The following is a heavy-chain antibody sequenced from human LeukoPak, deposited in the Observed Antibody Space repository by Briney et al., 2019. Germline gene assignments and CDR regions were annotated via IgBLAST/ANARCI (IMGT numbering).Heavy chain of an antibody. CDR3: ARDPNRLADYGGDYFDH. CDR1: GFPFSSYS. V-gene: IGHV3-30*04. CDR2: ISNDGSHK. D-gene: IGHD4-23*01. Sequence: GGPLRLSCAASGFPFSSYSMHWVRQAPGNGLEWVAVISNDGSHKYYADSVKGRFIISRDNSKNTLSLQMNTLRPDDTAVFYCARDPNRLADYGGDYFDHWGQGTLVTVSS. J-gene: IGHJ4*02.